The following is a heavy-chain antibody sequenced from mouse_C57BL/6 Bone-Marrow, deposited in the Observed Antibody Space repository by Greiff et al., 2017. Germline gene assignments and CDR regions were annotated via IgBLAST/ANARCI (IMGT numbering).Heavy chain of an antibody. Sequence: QVQLQQPGAELVRPGSSVKLSCKASGYTFTSYWMDWVKQRPGRGLEWIGNIYPSDSETHYNQKFKDKATLTVDKSSSTAYMQLSSLTSEDSAVYYCAKSYWYFDVWGTGTTVTVSS. CDR2: IYPSDSET. CDR1: GYTFTSYW. V-gene: IGHV1-61*01. J-gene: IGHJ1*03. CDR3: AKSYWYFDV.